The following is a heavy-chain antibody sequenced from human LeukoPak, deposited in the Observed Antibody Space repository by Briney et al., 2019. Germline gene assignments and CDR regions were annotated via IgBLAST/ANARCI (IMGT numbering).Heavy chain of an antibody. D-gene: IGHD6-19*01. CDR1: GFTFSSYG. J-gene: IGHJ4*02. CDR3: ARAGYSSGWRNFDY. Sequence: PGGSLRLSCAASGFTFSSYGMHWVRQAPGKGLEWVAVISYDGSNKFYADSEKGRFTTSRDNSKSTLYLQMNSLRAEDTAVYYCARAGYSSGWRNFDYWGQGTLVTVSS. CDR2: ISYDGSNK. V-gene: IGHV3-30*03.